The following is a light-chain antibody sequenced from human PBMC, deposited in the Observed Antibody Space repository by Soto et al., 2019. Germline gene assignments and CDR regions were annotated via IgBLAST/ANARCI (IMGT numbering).Light chain of an antibody. Sequence: SYELTQPPSVSVSPGQTARITCSGDALPKKYAYWYQQKSGQAPVLVIYEDTKRPSGIPERFSASSSGTMATLTISGAQVEDEADYYCYSTDNSGNQRVFGGGTKLTVL. V-gene: IGLV3-10*01. CDR1: ALPKKY. J-gene: IGLJ2*01. CDR3: YSTDNSGNQRV. CDR2: EDT.